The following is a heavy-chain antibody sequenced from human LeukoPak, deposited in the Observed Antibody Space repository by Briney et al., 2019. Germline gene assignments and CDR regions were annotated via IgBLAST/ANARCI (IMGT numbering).Heavy chain of an antibody. CDR2: IYYSGST. Sequence: SETLSLTCTVSGGSISSYYWSWIRQPPGKGLEWIGYIYYSGSTNYNPSLKSRVTISVDTSKNQFSLKLSSVTAADTAVYYCASLEAAAGTETFDYWGQGTLVTVSS. J-gene: IGHJ4*02. CDR1: GGSISSYY. D-gene: IGHD6-13*01. V-gene: IGHV4-59*08. CDR3: ASLEAAAGTETFDY.